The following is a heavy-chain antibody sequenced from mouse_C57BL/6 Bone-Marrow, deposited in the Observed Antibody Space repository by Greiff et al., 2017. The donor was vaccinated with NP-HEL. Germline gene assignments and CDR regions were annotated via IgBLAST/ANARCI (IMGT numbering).Heavy chain of an antibody. D-gene: IGHD2-4*01. CDR2: IHPNSGST. Sequence: QVQLQQPGAELVKPGASVKLSCKASGYTFTSYWMHWVKQRPGQGLEWIGMIHPNSGSTNYNEKFKSKATLTVDKSSSTAYMQLSSLTSEDSAVYYGARAEDDYEDYAMDDWGQGTSVTVSS. CDR1: GYTFTSYW. J-gene: IGHJ4*01. CDR3: ARAEDDYEDYAMDD. V-gene: IGHV1-64*01.